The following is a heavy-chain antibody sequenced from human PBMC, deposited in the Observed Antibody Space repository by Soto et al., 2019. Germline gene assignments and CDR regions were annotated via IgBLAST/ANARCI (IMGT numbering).Heavy chain of an antibody. CDR2: INPNSGGT. J-gene: IGHJ4*02. CDR1: GYTFTGYY. D-gene: IGHD5-12*01. Sequence: ASVKVSCKASGYTFTGYYMHWVRQGPGQGLEWMGWINPNSGGTNYAQKFQGWVTMTRDTSISTAYMELSRLRSDDTAVYYCARDPVRRDGYNLGYWGQGTLVTVSS. CDR3: ARDPVRRDGYNLGY. V-gene: IGHV1-2*04.